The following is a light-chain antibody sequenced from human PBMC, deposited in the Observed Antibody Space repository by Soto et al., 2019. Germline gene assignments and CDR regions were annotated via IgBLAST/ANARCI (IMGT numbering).Light chain of an antibody. V-gene: IGLV1-51*01. CDR2: DNN. J-gene: IGLJ3*02. CDR3: GTWDSSLSAWV. CDR1: SSDVGGYNY. Sequence: QSVLTQPPSASGSPGQSVTISCTGTSSDVGGYNYVSWYQQHPGKAPKLLIYDNNKRPSGIPDRFSGSKSGTSATLGITGLQTGDEADYYCGTWDSSLSAWVFGGGTKLTVL.